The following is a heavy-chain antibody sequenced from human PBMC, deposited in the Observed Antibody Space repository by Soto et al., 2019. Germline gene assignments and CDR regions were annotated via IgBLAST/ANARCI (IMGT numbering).Heavy chain of an antibody. D-gene: IGHD3-3*01. CDR3: ARSSIKPQVFMYPFDS. CDR1: GGSFSGYY. J-gene: IGHJ4*02. Sequence: PSETLSLTCAVHGGSFSGYYWDWIRQPPGKGLVSIANIYYDGNIYYNPSLKGRVTISLDTSKNQFSLRLNSVTAADTAVYYCARSSIKPQVFMYPFDSWSQGTLVTVSS. V-gene: IGHV4-34*01. CDR2: IYYDGNI.